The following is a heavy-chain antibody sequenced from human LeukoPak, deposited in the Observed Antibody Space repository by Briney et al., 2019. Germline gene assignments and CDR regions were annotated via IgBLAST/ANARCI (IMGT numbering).Heavy chain of an antibody. CDR3: ARDKFPEWDYYDSSGYHDAFDI. V-gene: IGHV4-4*07. J-gene: IGHJ3*02. CDR2: IYTSGST. D-gene: IGHD3-22*01. CDR1: GGSISSYY. Sequence: PSETLSLTCTVSGGSISSYYWSWIRQPARKGLEWIGRIYTSGSTNYNPSLKSRVTMSVDTSKNQFSLKLSSVTAADTAVYYCARDKFPEWDYYDSSGYHDAFDIWGQGTMVTVSS.